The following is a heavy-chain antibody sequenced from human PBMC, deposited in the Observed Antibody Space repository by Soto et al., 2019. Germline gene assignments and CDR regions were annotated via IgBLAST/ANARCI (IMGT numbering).Heavy chain of an antibody. J-gene: IGHJ6*02. V-gene: IGHV6-1*01. Sequence: PSQTLSLTCDISGDSVSSNSAVWNWIRQSPSGGLEWLGRTYYRSMWSNDYAVSVKSRITINPDTSKNQFSLQLNSVSPEDTAVYYCARQRSSSAFYHGMDVWGQGTTVTVSS. D-gene: IGHD6-19*01. CDR3: ARQRSSSAFYHGMDV. CDR1: GDSVSSNSAV. CDR2: TYYRSMWSN.